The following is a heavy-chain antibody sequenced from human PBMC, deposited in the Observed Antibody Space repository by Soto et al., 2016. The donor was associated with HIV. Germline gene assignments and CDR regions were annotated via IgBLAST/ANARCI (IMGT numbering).Heavy chain of an antibody. J-gene: IGHJ4*02. V-gene: IGHV4-4*02. CDR3: ASEGALGELSELIDY. CDR1: GGSISSSNW. D-gene: IGHD3-16*02. CDR2: IYHSGST. Sequence: QVQLQESGPGLVKPSGTLSLTCTVSGGSISSSNWWSWVRQPPGKGLEWIGEIYHSGSTNYNPSLKSRVTISIDKSRNHLSLKLRSVTAADTAVYYCASEGALGELSELIDYVGPGNPGHRLL.